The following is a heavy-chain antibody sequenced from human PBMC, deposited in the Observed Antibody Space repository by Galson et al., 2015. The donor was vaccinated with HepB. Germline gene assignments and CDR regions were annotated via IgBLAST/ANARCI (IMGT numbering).Heavy chain of an antibody. J-gene: IGHJ4*02. CDR1: GFTFSSYW. Sequence: SLRLSCAASGFTFSSYWMHWVRQAPGKGLVWVSRINSDGSSTSYADSVKGRFTISRDNAKNTLYLQMNSLRAEDTAVYYCARDWTGVVVVAATGNYWGQGTLVTVSS. CDR3: ARDWTGVVVVAATGNY. V-gene: IGHV3-74*01. D-gene: IGHD2-15*01. CDR2: INSDGSST.